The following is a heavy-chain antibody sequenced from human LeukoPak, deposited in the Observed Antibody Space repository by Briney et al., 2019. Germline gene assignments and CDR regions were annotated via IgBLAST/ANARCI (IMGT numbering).Heavy chain of an antibody. J-gene: IGHJ6*03. Sequence: ASVKVSCKASGYTFTGYYMHWVRQAPGQGLEWMGWINPNSGGTNYAQKFQGRVTMTRDTSISTVYIELSRLRSDDTAVYYCARDIVVVPAAILSGYYYYYMDVWGKGTTVTVSS. CDR2: INPNSGGT. CDR1: GYTFTGYY. D-gene: IGHD2-2*01. CDR3: ARDIVVVPAAILSGYYYYYMDV. V-gene: IGHV1-2*02.